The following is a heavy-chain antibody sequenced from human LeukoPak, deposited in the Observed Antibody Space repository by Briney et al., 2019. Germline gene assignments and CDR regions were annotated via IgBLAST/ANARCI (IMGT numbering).Heavy chain of an antibody. CDR2: IDSHGTST. D-gene: IGHD3-16*02. CDR1: GVNFSSHW. V-gene: IGHV3-74*01. CDR3: ARDGYGIGNYPFDL. Sequence: GGSLRLSCAASGVNFSSHWMHWVRQAPGKGLVWVSRIDSHGTSTIVADSVKGRFTTSRDNAKNTVYLQMNSLRGEDTAVYYCARDGYGIGNYPFDLWGQGAPVTVSS. J-gene: IGHJ4*02.